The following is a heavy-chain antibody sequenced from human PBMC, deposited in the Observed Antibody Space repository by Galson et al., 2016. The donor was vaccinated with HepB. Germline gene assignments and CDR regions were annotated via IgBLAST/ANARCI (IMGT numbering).Heavy chain of an antibody. CDR1: GFTVSSNC. D-gene: IGHD2-2*01. J-gene: IGHJ4*02. V-gene: IGHV3-23*01. Sequence: SLRLSCAASGFTVSSNCMSWVRQAPGKGLEWVSLIFAGGDRTFYADSVRGRFTISRDNSKNTLYLQMSSLRADDSAVYYCAKDGCTSTSCYSYWGQGTLVTVSS. CDR2: IFAGGDRT. CDR3: AKDGCTSTSCYSY.